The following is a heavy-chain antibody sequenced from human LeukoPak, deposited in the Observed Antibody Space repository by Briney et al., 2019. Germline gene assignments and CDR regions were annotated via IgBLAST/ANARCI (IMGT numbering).Heavy chain of an antibody. V-gene: IGHV4-59*01. D-gene: IGHD6-13*01. CDR2: IYYSGTT. CDR1: GGSISSYY. Sequence: PSETLSLICTVSGGSISSYYWSWIRQPPGKGLEWIGYIYYSGTTNYNPSLKSRVTISVDTSKNQFSLKLSSVTAADTAVHYCARGVYIAAAQYAYWGQGTLVTVSS. CDR3: ARGVYIAAAQYAY. J-gene: IGHJ4*02.